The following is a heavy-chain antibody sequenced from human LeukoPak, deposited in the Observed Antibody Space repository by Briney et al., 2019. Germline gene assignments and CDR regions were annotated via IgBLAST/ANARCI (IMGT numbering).Heavy chain of an antibody. CDR1: GFTFSSYS. J-gene: IGHJ4*02. CDR2: ISYDGSNK. D-gene: IGHD3-10*01. Sequence: PGGSLRLSCAASGFTFSSYSMSWVRQAPGKGLEWVAVISYDGSNKYYADSVKGRFTISRDNSKNTLYLQMNSLRAEDTAVYYCAISSPLPYYFDYWGQGTLVTVSS. CDR3: AISSPLPYYFDY. V-gene: IGHV3-30*03.